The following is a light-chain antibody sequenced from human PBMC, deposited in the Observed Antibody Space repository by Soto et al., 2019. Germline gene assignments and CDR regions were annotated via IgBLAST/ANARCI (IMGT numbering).Light chain of an antibody. CDR1: QSISSW. V-gene: IGKV1-5*01. Sequence: IHMTQSPATLSASVGYRVTSTCRSSQSISSWLAWYQQKPGKAPKLLIYDASSLESGVPSRFSGSGSGTEFTLTISSLQPDDLATYYCQQYNSYWTFGQGTKVDIK. CDR3: QQYNSYWT. J-gene: IGKJ1*01. CDR2: DAS.